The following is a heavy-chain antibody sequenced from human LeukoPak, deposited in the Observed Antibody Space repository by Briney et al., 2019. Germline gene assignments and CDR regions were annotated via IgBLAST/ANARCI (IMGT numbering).Heavy chain of an antibody. V-gene: IGHV3-30*04. CDR2: ISYDGSNN. J-gene: IGHJ4*02. D-gene: IGHD6-19*01. Sequence: GGSLRLSCAASGFTFSSYAMHWVRQAPGKGLEWVAVISYDGSNNYYADSVKGRFTISRDNSKNTLYLQMNSLRAEDTAVYYCAGDEAGTNQLDYWGQGTLVTVSS. CDR3: AGDEAGTNQLDY. CDR1: GFTFSSYA.